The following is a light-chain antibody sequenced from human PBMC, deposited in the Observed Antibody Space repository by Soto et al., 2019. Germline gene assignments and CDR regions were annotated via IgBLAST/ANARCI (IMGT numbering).Light chain of an antibody. Sequence: DIQRTQSPSTRSGSVGDRVTITGRASQTISSWLAWYQQKAGKAPKLMIYKASTLKSGVPSRFSGSGSGTDFTLTISSLQPEDFATYLCQQLNSYPITFGQGTRLEIK. CDR1: QTISSW. CDR2: KAS. V-gene: IGKV1-5*03. J-gene: IGKJ5*01. CDR3: QQLNSYPIT.